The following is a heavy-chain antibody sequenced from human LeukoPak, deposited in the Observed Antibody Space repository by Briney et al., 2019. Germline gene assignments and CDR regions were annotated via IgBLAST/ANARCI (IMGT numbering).Heavy chain of an antibody. Sequence: ASVKVSCKASGYTFTSYGISWVRLAPGQGLEWMGWISAYNGNTNYAQKLQGRVTMTTDTSTSTAYMELRSLRSDDTAVYYCARDKPTMVRGVNAFDIWGQGTMVTVSS. CDR3: ARDKPTMVRGVNAFDI. CDR2: ISAYNGNT. V-gene: IGHV1-18*01. CDR1: GYTFTSYG. D-gene: IGHD3-10*01. J-gene: IGHJ3*02.